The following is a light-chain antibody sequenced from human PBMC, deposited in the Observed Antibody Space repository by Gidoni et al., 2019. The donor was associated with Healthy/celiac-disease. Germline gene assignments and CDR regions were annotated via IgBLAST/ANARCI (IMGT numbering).Light chain of an antibody. CDR3: QQRSNWPWT. J-gene: IGKJ2*01. CDR2: DAS. V-gene: IGKV3-11*01. Sequence: ELVLTQSPATLSLSPGERATLSCRASQSVGSYLAWYQQKPGQAPRLLIYDASNRATGIPARFSGSGSGTDFTLTISSLEPEDFAVYYCQQRSNWPWTFGQGTKLEIK. CDR1: QSVGSY.